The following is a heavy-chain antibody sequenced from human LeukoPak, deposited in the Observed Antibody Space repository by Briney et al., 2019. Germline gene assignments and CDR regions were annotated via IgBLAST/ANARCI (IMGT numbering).Heavy chain of an antibody. D-gene: IGHD2-2*01. J-gene: IGHJ4*02. CDR3: ARMSEAYCSSTSCYPFDY. Sequence: PSQTLSLTCAVSGGPISSGGYSWSWIRQPPGKGLEWIGYIYHSGSTYYNPSLKSRVTISVDTSKNQFSLKLSSVTAADTAVYYCARMSEAYCSSTSCYPFDYWGQGTLVTVSS. CDR2: IYHSGST. V-gene: IGHV4-30-2*01. CDR1: GGPISSGGYS.